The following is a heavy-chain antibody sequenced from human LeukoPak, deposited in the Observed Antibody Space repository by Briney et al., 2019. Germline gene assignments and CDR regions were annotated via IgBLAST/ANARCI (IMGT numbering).Heavy chain of an antibody. CDR1: GFTFSNAW. CDR2: IKQDGSEK. Sequence: PGGSLRLSCAASGFTFSNAWMSWVRQAPGKGLEWVANIKQDGSEKYYVDSVKGRFTISRDNAKNSLYLQMNSLRAEDTAVYYCARGGSGWYVVYWGQGTLVTVSS. V-gene: IGHV3-7*01. J-gene: IGHJ4*02. D-gene: IGHD6-19*01. CDR3: ARGGSGWYVVY.